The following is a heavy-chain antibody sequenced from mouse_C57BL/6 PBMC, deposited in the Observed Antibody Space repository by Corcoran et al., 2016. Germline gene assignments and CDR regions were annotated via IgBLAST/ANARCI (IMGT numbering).Heavy chain of an antibody. J-gene: IGHJ2*01. CDR1: GYTFTDYY. V-gene: IGHV1-26*01. D-gene: IGHD1-2*01. Sequence: EVQLQQSGPELVKPGASVKISCKASGYTFTDYYMNWVKQSHGKSLEWIGDINPNNGGTSYNQKFKGKATLTVDKSSSTAYMELRSLTSEDSAVYYCARKGTTAYFDYWGQGTTLTVSS. CDR2: INPNNGGT. CDR3: ARKGTTAYFDY.